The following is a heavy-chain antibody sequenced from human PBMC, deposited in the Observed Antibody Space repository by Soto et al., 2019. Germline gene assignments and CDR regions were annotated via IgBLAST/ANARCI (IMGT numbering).Heavy chain of an antibody. J-gene: IGHJ3*02. CDR2: MNPNSGNT. Sequence: GASVKVSCKASGYTFTSYDINWVRQATGQGLEWMGWMNPNSGNTGYAQKFQGRVTMTRNTSISTAYMELSSLRSEETAVYYCASRADIVVVPAAIRGDAFDIWGQGTMVTVSS. CDR1: GYTFTSYD. D-gene: IGHD2-2*02. V-gene: IGHV1-8*01. CDR3: ASRADIVVVPAAIRGDAFDI.